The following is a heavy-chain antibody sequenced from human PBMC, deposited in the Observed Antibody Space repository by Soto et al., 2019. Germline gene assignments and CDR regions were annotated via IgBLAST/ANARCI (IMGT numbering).Heavy chain of an antibody. Sequence: GGSLRLSCAASGFTFSSYGMHWVRQAPGKGLEWVAVIWYDGSNKYYADSVKGRFTISRDNSKNTLYLQMNSLRAEDTAVYYCAREGSERGSSPPNYYYYYYMDVWGKGTTVTVSS. CDR2: IWYDGSNK. J-gene: IGHJ6*03. V-gene: IGHV3-33*01. CDR1: GFTFSSYG. D-gene: IGHD6-6*01. CDR3: AREGSERGSSPPNYYYYYYMDV.